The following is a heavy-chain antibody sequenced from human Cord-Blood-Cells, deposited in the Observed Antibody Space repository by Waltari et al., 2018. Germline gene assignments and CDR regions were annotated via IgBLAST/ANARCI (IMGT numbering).Heavy chain of an antibody. J-gene: IGHJ6*02. Sequence: QVQLVQSGAEVKKPGSSVKVSCKASGGTFSSYAISWVRQAPGQGLEWMGGIIPIFGTANYAQKFQGRVTITADESTSTAYMELSSLRSEDTAVYYCARYSSSSSGIYYYYYGMDVWGQGTTVTVSS. CDR2: IIPIFGTA. CDR1: GGTFSSYA. D-gene: IGHD6-6*01. CDR3: ARYSSSSSGIYYYYYGMDV. V-gene: IGHV1-69*01.